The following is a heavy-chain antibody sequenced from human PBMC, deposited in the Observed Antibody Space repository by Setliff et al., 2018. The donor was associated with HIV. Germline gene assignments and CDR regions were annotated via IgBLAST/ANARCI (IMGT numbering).Heavy chain of an antibody. CDR3: ARDFAWRIRTYMDD. D-gene: IGHD3-3*01. J-gene: IGHJ6*03. CDR2: ISSSSRSK. Sequence: ETLSLTCTVSGFTFSTYSMNWVRQAPGKGLEWISSISSSSRSKYYADPVKGRFTISRDNANNSLYLQMNSLTAEAAAVYYCARDFAWRIRTYMDDWGKGALVTVSS. CDR1: GFTFSTYS. V-gene: IGHV3-21*01.